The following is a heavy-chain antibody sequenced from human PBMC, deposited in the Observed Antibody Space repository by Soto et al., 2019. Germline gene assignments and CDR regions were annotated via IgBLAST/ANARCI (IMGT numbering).Heavy chain of an antibody. CDR1: GGSISSGGYY. D-gene: IGHD7-27*01. J-gene: IGHJ4*02. CDR2: IYYSGST. CDR3: ARGLTGANDY. V-gene: IGHV4-31*03. Sequence: SETLSLTCTVSGGSISSGGYYWSWIRQHPGKGLEWIGYIYYSGSTYYNPSLKSRVTISVDTSKNQFSLKLSSVTAADTAVYYCARGLTGANDYWGQGTLVTVSS.